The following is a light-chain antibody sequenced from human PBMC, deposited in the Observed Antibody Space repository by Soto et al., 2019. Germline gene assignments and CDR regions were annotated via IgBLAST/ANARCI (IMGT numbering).Light chain of an antibody. CDR1: QSVSSN. CDR3: QQRSNWPLT. Sequence: EIVMTQSPATLSVSPGERATLSCRASQSVSSNLAWYQQKPGQAPRLLIYGASTRATAIPARFSGSGSGTEFTLTISSLEPEDVAVYYCQQRSNWPLTFGGGTKVDI. CDR2: GAS. J-gene: IGKJ4*01. V-gene: IGKV3-15*01.